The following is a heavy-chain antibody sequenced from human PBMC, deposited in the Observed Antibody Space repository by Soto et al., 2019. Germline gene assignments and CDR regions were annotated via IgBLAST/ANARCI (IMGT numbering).Heavy chain of an antibody. V-gene: IGHV4-31*03. CDR3: ARALDYGDKRGPNYFDY. J-gene: IGHJ4*02. D-gene: IGHD4-17*01. CDR2: IYYSGST. Sequence: QVQLQESGPGLVKPSQTLSLTCTVSGGSISSGGYYWSWISQHPGKGLEWIGYIYYSGSTYYNPSLKSRVTISVDTSKNQFSLKLSSVPAADTAVYYCARALDYGDKRGPNYFDYWGQGTLVTVSS. CDR1: GGSISSGGYY.